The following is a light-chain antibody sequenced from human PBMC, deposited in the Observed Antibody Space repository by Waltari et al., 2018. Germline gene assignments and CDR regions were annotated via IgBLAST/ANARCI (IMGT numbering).Light chain of an antibody. Sequence: IQMTQSPSSLSASVGDRVTITCRASQTIASYLNWYHQKSGKVPKLLIHGASILQSGVPSRFIGSGSCTNFTLIISGLQPEDLATYYCQQNYSTPPYTFGQGTKLEIK. CDR2: GAS. CDR3: QQNYSTPPYT. J-gene: IGKJ2*01. CDR1: QTIASY. V-gene: IGKV1-39*01.